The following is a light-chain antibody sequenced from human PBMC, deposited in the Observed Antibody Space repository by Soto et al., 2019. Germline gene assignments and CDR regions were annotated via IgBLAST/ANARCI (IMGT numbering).Light chain of an antibody. J-gene: IGKJ3*01. CDR2: DAS. CDR3: QQRHSWPPIFT. Sequence: EIVLTQSPATLSLSLGERATLSCRASQSVSSYLAWYQQKPGQAPRLLIYDASNRATGIPARFSGSGSGTDFTLTISSLEPEDFAVYYCQQRHSWPPIFTFGPGTKLDIK. CDR1: QSVSSY. V-gene: IGKV3-11*01.